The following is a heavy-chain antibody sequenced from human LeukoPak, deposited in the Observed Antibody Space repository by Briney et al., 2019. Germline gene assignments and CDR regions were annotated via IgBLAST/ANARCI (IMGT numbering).Heavy chain of an antibody. J-gene: IGHJ4*02. V-gene: IGHV3-23*01. CDR1: GFTFSSYA. D-gene: IGHD3-10*01. CDR3: AKDHSYYGSGSYDTRFDY. CDR2: ISGSGGST. Sequence: GGSLRLSCAASGFTFSSYAMTWVRQAPGKGLEWDSAISGSGGSTYYADSVKGRFTISRDNSKNTLYLQMNSLRAEDTAVYYYAKDHSYYGSGSYDTRFDYWGQGTLVTVSS.